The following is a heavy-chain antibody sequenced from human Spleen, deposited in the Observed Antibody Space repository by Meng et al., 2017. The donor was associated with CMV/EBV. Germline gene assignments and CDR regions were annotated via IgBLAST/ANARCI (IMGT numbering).Heavy chain of an antibody. CDR2: IIPLLGTP. CDR3: ARDVAPGYCSSTSCPNWFDP. D-gene: IGHD2-2*01. J-gene: IGHJ5*02. CDR1: EGTFRSSS. Sequence: SVKVSCKTSEGTFRSSSITWVRQAPGRGFEWMGGIIPLLGTPNYAQKFQGRVTITTDESTSTAYMELSSLRSEDTAVYYCARDVAPGYCSSTSCPNWFDPWGQGTLVTVSS. V-gene: IGHV1-69*16.